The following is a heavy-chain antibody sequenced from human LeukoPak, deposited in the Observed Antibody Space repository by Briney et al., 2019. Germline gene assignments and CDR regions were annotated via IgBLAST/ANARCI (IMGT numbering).Heavy chain of an antibody. V-gene: IGHV3-20*04. CDR3: ARDLRVVITGSFDS. CDR2: INWNGDST. D-gene: IGHD3-22*01. CDR1: GFSFDDYG. Sequence: GGSLRLSCAASGFSFDDYGLTWVRQAPGKGLEWVPGINWNGDSTDYADSVKGRFTISRDNAKNSLYLQMNSLRAVDTALYYCARDLRVVITGSFDSWGQGTLVTVSS. J-gene: IGHJ4*02.